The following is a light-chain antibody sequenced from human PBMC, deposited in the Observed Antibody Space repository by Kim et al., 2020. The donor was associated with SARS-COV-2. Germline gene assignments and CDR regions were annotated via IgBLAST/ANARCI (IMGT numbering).Light chain of an antibody. CDR2: GKN. CDR1: SLRSYY. Sequence: SSELTQDPAVSVALGQTVRITCQEDSLRSYYATWYQQKPGQAPIVVIYGKNNRPSGIPDRFSGSSSRNTASLTITGTQAGDEADYYCNSRDSNDNVVFGGGTQLTVL. J-gene: IGLJ2*01. CDR3: NSRDSNDNVV. V-gene: IGLV3-19*01.